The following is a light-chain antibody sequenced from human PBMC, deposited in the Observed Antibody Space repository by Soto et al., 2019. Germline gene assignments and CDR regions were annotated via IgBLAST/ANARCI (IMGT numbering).Light chain of an antibody. Sequence: QSVLTQPASVSGSPGQSITISCTGTSSDVGSYNYVSWYQQHPGKAPRLMIYEVSNRPSGVSNRFSGSKSGNTASLTISGLQAEDEADYYCSSYTSSSTLPDVFGTGTKVTVL. CDR2: EVS. V-gene: IGLV2-14*01. CDR1: SSDVGSYNY. J-gene: IGLJ1*01. CDR3: SSYTSSSTLPDV.